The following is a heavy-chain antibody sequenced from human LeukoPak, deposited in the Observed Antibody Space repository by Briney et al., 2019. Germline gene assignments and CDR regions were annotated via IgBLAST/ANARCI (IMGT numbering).Heavy chain of an antibody. D-gene: IGHD2-15*01. Sequence: GGSLRPSCAASGFTFSSYSMNWVRQAPGKGLEWVSSFSSSSSYIYYADSVKGRFTISRDNAKNSLYLQMNSLRAEDTAVYYCARDWGYCSGGSCYAWDYYYYMDVWGKGTTVTVSS. J-gene: IGHJ6*03. V-gene: IGHV3-21*01. CDR3: ARDWGYCSGGSCYAWDYYYYMDV. CDR1: GFTFSSYS. CDR2: FSSSSSYI.